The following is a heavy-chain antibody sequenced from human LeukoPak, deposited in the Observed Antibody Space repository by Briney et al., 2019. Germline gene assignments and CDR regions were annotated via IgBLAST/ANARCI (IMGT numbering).Heavy chain of an antibody. V-gene: IGHV3-30*18. J-gene: IGHJ4*02. CDR1: GFTFSSYG. CDR2: ISYDGSNK. Sequence: GGSLRLSCAASGFTFSSYGMHWVRQAPGKGLEWVAVISYDGSNKYYADSVKGRFTISRDNSKNTLYLQMNSLRAEDTAVYYCANQLRYSSGWYPVFDYWGQGTLVTVSS. CDR3: ANQLRYSSGWYPVFDY. D-gene: IGHD6-19*01.